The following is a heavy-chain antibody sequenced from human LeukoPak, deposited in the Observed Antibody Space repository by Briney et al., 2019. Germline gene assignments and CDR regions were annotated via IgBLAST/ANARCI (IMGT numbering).Heavy chain of an antibody. CDR3: ATLSGGYCSSTSCYIGADAFDI. CDR1: GYSISSGYY. V-gene: IGHV4-38-2*01. Sequence: PSETLSLTCAVSGYSISSGYYWGWIRQPPEKGLEWIGSIYHSGSTYYNPSLKSRVTISVDTSKNQFSLKLSSVTAADTAVYYCATLSGGYCSSTSCYIGADAFDIWGQGTMVTVSS. D-gene: IGHD2-2*02. CDR2: IYHSGST. J-gene: IGHJ3*02.